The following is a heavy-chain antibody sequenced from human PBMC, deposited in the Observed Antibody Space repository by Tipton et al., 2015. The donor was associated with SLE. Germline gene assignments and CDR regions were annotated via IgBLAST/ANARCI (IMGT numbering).Heavy chain of an antibody. CDR3: ARDRRGHYGSGSYYDY. J-gene: IGHJ4*02. CDR1: GFTVSSNY. V-gene: IGHV3-7*01. Sequence: SLRLSCAASGFTVSSNYMSWVRQAPGKGLEWVANIKQDGSEKYYVDSVKGRFTISRDNAKNSLYLQMNSLRAEDTAVYYCARDRRGHYGSGSYYDYWGQGTLVTVSS. D-gene: IGHD3-10*01. CDR2: IKQDGSEK.